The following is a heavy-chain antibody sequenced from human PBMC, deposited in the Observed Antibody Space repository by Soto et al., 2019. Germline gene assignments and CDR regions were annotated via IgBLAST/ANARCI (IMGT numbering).Heavy chain of an antibody. Sequence: EVQLVESGGGLVQPGGSLRLSCAASGFTFSSYWMSWVRQAPGKGLEWVANIKQDGSEKYYVDSVKGRFTISRDNAKNSLSLQMNSLRAEDTAVYYCARESYFDWLTYYGMDVWDQGTTVTVSS. CDR1: GFTFSSYW. CDR3: ARESYFDWLTYYGMDV. V-gene: IGHV3-7*01. CDR2: IKQDGSEK. D-gene: IGHD3-9*01. J-gene: IGHJ6*02.